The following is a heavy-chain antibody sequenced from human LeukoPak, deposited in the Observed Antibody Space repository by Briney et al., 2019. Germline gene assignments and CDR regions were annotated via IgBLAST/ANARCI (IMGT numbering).Heavy chain of an antibody. Sequence: ASVKVSCKASGYTFTGYYIHWVRQAPGQGLEWVGIINPSGGSTTYAQKFQGRVSMTRDTSTSTVYMELNSLESDDTALYYCARHSLPGTTPFDYWGQGTLVTVSS. V-gene: IGHV1-46*01. CDR2: INPSGGST. CDR1: GYTFTGYY. J-gene: IGHJ4*02. CDR3: ARHSLPGTTPFDY. D-gene: IGHD1-1*01.